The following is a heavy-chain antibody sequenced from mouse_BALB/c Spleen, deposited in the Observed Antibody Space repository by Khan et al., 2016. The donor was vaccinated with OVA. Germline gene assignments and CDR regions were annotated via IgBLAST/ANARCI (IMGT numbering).Heavy chain of an antibody. D-gene: IGHD1-1*01. CDR3: ARSYGSCAMDY. Sequence: EVQLVESGPSLVKPSQTLSLTCSVTGDSITSGFWNWIRKFPGNNFEYMGYLTYSGNTYYNPSLKSRISITRDTSKSQYYLQLNSVTTEDTATYFCARSYGSCAMDYWGQGTSVTVSS. J-gene: IGHJ4*01. V-gene: IGHV3-8*02. CDR2: LTYSGNT. CDR1: GDSITSGF.